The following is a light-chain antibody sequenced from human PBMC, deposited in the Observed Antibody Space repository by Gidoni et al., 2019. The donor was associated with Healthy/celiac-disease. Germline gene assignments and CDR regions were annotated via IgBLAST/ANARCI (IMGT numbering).Light chain of an antibody. V-gene: IGKV3-11*01. J-gene: IGKJ4*01. CDR1: QSVSSY. CDR2: DAS. Sequence: IVFTQSPATLSLSPGERATLSCRASQSVSSYLAWYQQKPGQAPRLLIYDASNRATGIPARFSGSGSGTDFTLTISSLEPEDFAVYYCQQRSNWPRLTFGGGPKVEIK. CDR3: QQRSNWPRLT.